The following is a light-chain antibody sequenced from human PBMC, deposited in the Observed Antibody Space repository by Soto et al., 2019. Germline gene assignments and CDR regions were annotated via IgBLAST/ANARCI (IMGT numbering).Light chain of an antibody. V-gene: IGKV3-20*01. CDR3: QQYASSRT. CDR1: QSVSSNY. J-gene: IGKJ1*01. CDR2: LAS. Sequence: EIVLTQSRCTLSLSPGQRSTLACRASQSVSSNYLAWYQQKPGQAPRILIYLASSRAPGIPDRFSGSGSGTDFTLTISRLEPEDFAVYYCQQYASSRTFGQGTKVDIK.